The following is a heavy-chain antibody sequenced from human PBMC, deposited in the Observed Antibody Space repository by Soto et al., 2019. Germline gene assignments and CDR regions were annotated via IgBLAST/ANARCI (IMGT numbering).Heavy chain of an antibody. D-gene: IGHD6-6*01. CDR1: GFTFSSYG. CDR2: IWYDGSNK. Sequence: QVQLVESGGGVVQPGRSLRLSCAASGFTFSSYGMHWVRQAPGKGLEWVAVIWYDGSNKYYADSVKGQFTISRDNSKNTLYLQMNSLRAEDTAVYYCARDKWVSIAARQVEDGYYYGMDVWGQGTTVTVSS. CDR3: ARDKWVSIAARQVEDGYYYGMDV. J-gene: IGHJ6*02. V-gene: IGHV3-33*01.